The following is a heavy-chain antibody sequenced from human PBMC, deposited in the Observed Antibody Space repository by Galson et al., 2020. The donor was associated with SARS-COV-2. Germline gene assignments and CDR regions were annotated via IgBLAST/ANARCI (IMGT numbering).Heavy chain of an antibody. CDR1: GFTFSSYY. J-gene: IGHJ6*03. Sequence: GGSLRLSCAASGFTFSSYYMHWVRQATGKGLEWVSAIGTAGDTYYPVSVKGRFTIARENDKNSCYFQMNSLIAGDTAVYYCARGDMVRGGYYYYYYMDVWGKGTTVTVSS. V-gene: IGHV3-13*01. CDR3: ARGDMVRGGYYYYYYMDV. D-gene: IGHD3-10*01. CDR2: IGTAGDT.